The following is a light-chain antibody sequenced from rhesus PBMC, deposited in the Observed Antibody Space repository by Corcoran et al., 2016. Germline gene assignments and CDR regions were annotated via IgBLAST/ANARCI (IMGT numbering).Light chain of an antibody. J-gene: IGKJ4*01. Sequence: DIHMTQSPSSLSTSVGDKVSITCRASQDISNALAWFQTTPGKAPQLLIYAASILQSGVPSRFSGMGSGTDFTLTISSLQPEDFAVYYCQQRKGYPLTFGGGTEVAIK. CDR2: AAS. CDR1: QDISNA. CDR3: QQRKGYPLT. V-gene: IGKV1-33*01.